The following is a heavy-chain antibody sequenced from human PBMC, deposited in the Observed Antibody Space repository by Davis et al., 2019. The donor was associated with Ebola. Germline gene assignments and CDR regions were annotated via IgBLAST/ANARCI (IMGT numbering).Heavy chain of an antibody. J-gene: IGHJ5*02. Sequence: AASVKVSCKASGYTFTSYGISWVRQAPGQGLEWMGWIRAYNGNTNYAQKLQGRVTMTTDTSTSTAYMELRSLRSDDTAVYYCARDRGDIVVVVAAPILFDPWGQGTLVTVSS. CDR2: IRAYNGNT. CDR1: GYTFTSYG. CDR3: ARDRGDIVVVVAAPILFDP. D-gene: IGHD2-15*01. V-gene: IGHV1-18*01.